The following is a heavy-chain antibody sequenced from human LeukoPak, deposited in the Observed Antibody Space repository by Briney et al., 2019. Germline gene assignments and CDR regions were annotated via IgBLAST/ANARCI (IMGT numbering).Heavy chain of an antibody. CDR2: IWYNGSNK. J-gene: IGHJ4*02. CDR1: GFTFSSYA. D-gene: IGHD6-13*01. CDR3: ATVEQQLVRLQFVYYFDY. V-gene: IGHV3-30*04. Sequence: GGSLRLSCAASGFTFSSYAMSWVRQAPGKGLEWVAVIWYNGSNKNYAGSVKGRFTISRDNSKNTLYLQMDSLRTEDTAVYYCATVEQQLVRLQFVYYFDYWGQGTLVTVSS.